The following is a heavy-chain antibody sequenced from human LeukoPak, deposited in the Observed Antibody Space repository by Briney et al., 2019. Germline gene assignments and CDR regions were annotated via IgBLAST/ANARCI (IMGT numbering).Heavy chain of an antibody. CDR3: AKGSPIYYFDY. CDR1: GFTFSSYA. Sequence: GGSLRLSCAASGFTFSSYAMSWVRQAPGKGLEWVSGISGSGDNTYYADSVKGRFTISRDNSKNTLYVQVNSLGTEDTAVYYCAKGSPIYYFDYWGQGTLVTVSS. CDR2: ISGSGDNT. V-gene: IGHV3-23*01. J-gene: IGHJ4*02. D-gene: IGHD2-21*01.